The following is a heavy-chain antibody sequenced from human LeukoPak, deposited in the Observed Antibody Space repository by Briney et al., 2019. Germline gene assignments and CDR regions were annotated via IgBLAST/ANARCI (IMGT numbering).Heavy chain of an antibody. J-gene: IGHJ5*02. CDR3: AKIKDYYDSSGYSNRNWFDP. CDR1: GFTFSSYA. V-gene: IGHV3-23*01. D-gene: IGHD3-22*01. CDR2: ISGSGGST. Sequence: QPGGSLRLSCAASGFTFSSYAMSWVRQAPGKGLEWDSAISGSGGSTYYADSVKGRFTISRDNSKNTLYLQMNSLRAEDTAVYYCAKIKDYYDSSGYSNRNWFDPWGQGTLVTVSS.